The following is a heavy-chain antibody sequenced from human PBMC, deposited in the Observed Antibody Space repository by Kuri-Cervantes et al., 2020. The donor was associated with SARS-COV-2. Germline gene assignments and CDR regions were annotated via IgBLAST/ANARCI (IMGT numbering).Heavy chain of an antibody. Sequence: SETLSLTCTVPGGSISSSSYYWGWIRQPPGKGLEWIGSIYYSGSTYYNPSLKSRVTISVDTSKNQFSLKLSSVTAADTAVYYCARHTLRWHFDYWGHGTLVTVSS. CDR1: GGSISSSSYY. CDR3: ARHTLRWHFDY. J-gene: IGHJ4*01. D-gene: IGHD5-24*01. V-gene: IGHV4-39*01. CDR2: IYYSGST.